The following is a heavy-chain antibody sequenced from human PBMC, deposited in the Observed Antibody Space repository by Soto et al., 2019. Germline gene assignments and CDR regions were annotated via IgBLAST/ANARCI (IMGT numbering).Heavy chain of an antibody. CDR2: ITGTGSST. V-gene: IGHV3-23*01. CDR3: AKTPNSRLLNS. Sequence: LLESGGGLVQPGESLKLSCAVSGFTFRNYAMSWVRQAPGKGLEWVAGITGTGSSTSYSDSVWGRFTISRDNSKNTLYLLMNSLRAEDTAVYWCAKTPNSRLLNSWGQGALVTVSS. J-gene: IGHJ4*02. CDR1: GFTFRNYA. D-gene: IGHD3-9*01.